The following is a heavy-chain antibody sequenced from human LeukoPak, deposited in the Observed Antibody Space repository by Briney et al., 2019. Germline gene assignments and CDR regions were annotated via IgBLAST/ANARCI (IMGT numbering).Heavy chain of an antibody. Sequence: GRSLRLSCAASGFTFSSYSMNWVRQAPGKGLEWVSSISSSSSYIYYADSVKGRFTISRDNAKNSLYLQMNSLRAEDTAVYYCARRLRIDAFDIWGQGTMVTVSS. CDR2: ISSSSSYI. CDR3: ARRLRIDAFDI. D-gene: IGHD4-17*01. V-gene: IGHV3-21*01. CDR1: GFTFSSYS. J-gene: IGHJ3*02.